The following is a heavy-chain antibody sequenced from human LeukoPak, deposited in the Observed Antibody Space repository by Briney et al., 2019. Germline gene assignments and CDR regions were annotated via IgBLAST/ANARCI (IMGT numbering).Heavy chain of an antibody. J-gene: IGHJ4*02. Sequence: ASVKVSCKASAYTFTSYAMHWVRQAPGQRLEWMGWINAGNGNTKYSQKFQGRVTITRDTSASTAYMELSSLRSEDTAVYYCASGGARSETYDSSGYNFDYWGQGTLVTVSS. V-gene: IGHV1-3*01. CDR2: INAGNGNT. CDR1: AYTFTSYA. CDR3: ASGGARSETYDSSGYNFDY. D-gene: IGHD3-22*01.